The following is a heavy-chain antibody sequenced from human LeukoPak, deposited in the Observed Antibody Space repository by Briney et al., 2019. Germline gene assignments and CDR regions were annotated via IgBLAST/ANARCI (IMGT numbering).Heavy chain of an antibody. Sequence: GASVKVSCKGSGYTFTNYAVHWVRQAPRQRLEWLGWINPGNGDTKYSQNFQGRVTVTSDTSAATAYVELNSLTSEDTAVCYCARERWHCRVNCYSVYYYALDVWGQGTTVTVSS. CDR2: INPGNGDT. V-gene: IGHV1-3*01. J-gene: IGHJ6*02. CDR3: ARERWHCRVNCYSVYYYALDV. D-gene: IGHD2-15*01. CDR1: GYTFTNYA.